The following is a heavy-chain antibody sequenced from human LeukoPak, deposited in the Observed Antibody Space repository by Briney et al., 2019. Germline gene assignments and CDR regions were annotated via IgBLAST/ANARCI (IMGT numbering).Heavy chain of an antibody. CDR2: INPNSGGT. J-gene: IGHJ4*02. V-gene: IGHV1-2*04. Sequence: ASVKVSCKASGYTFAGYYMHWVRQAPGQGLEWMGWINPNSGGTNYAQKFQGWVTMTRDTSTSTVHMELSGLRSEDTAVYYCARDQEGFDYWGQGTLVTVSS. CDR3: ARDQEGFDY. CDR1: GYTFAGYY.